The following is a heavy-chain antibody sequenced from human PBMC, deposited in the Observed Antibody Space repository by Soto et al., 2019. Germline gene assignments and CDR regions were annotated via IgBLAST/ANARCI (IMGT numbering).Heavy chain of an antibody. CDR3: ITAYSSGWFDY. D-gene: IGHD6-19*01. Sequence: GGSLRLSCAASGFTFSNAWMSWVRQAPGKGLEWVGRIKSKTDGGTTDYAAPVKGRFTISRDDSKNTLYLQMNSLKTEDTAVYYCITAYSSGWFDYWGQGTLVTVSS. V-gene: IGHV3-15*01. CDR2: IKSKTDGGTT. J-gene: IGHJ4*02. CDR1: GFTFSNAW.